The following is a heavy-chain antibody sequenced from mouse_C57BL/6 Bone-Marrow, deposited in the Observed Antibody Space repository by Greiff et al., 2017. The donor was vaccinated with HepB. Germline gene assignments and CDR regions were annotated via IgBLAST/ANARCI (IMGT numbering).Heavy chain of an antibody. CDR1: GFTFSSYT. CDR2: ISGGGGNT. D-gene: IGHD1-1*01. CDR3: ARLITTVVAPYAMDY. V-gene: IGHV5-9*01. Sequence: EVNLVESGGGLVKPGGSLKLSCAASGFTFSSYTMSWVRQTPEKRLEWVATISGGGGNTYYPDSVKGRFTISRDNAKNTLYLQMSSLRSEDTALYYCARLITTVVAPYAMDYWGQGTSVTVSS. J-gene: IGHJ4*01.